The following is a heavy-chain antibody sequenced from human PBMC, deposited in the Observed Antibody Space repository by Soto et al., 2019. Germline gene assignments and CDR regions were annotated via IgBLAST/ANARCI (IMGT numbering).Heavy chain of an antibody. Sequence: XSVKVSCKASGYTFTSYYMHWVRQAPGQGLEWMGIINPSGGSTSYAQKFRGRVTMTRDTSTSTVYMELSSLRSEDTDVYYCARDRRIVVDPFPRYFDYWGQGNLVTVSS. V-gene: IGHV1-46*01. CDR1: GYTFTSYY. CDR2: INPSGGST. D-gene: IGHD3-22*01. J-gene: IGHJ4*02. CDR3: ARDRRIVVDPFPRYFDY.